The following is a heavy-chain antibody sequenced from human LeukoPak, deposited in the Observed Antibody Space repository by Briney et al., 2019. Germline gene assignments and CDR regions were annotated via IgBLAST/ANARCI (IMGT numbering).Heavy chain of an antibody. CDR1: GGSFGGYY. CDR3: ARGGWQQLVV. Sequence: PSETLSLTCAVYGGSFGGYYWSWIRQPPGKGLEWIGEINHSGSTNYNPSLKSRVTIPVDTSKNQFSLKLSSVTAADTAVYYCARGGWQQLVVWGQGTLVTVSS. CDR2: INHSGST. D-gene: IGHD6-13*01. J-gene: IGHJ4*02. V-gene: IGHV4-34*01.